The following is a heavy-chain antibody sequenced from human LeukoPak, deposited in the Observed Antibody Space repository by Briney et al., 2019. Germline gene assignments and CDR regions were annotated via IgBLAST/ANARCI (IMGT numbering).Heavy chain of an antibody. D-gene: IGHD3-10*01. CDR3: GDLGSAGTDH. CDR1: GFTFSPHY. J-gene: IGHJ4*02. CDR2: IRNKADGYTT. V-gene: IGHV3-72*01. Sequence: GGSLRLSCAASGFTFSPHYMDWVRQSPGQGPEWVGLIRNKADGYTTIYAAAVEGRFPISRDDSKNSIYLQMDSLKTEDTAMYYCGDLGSAGTDHWGQGTLVTVSS.